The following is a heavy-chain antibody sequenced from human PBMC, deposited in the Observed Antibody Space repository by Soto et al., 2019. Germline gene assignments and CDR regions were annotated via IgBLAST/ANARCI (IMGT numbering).Heavy chain of an antibody. V-gene: IGHV4-31*03. CDR1: GGSISSNDFY. CDR3: ARAWGEAFDF. Sequence: SETLSLTCIVSGGSISSNDFYWSWIRQHPGKGLEWIGYIYYSGNTYYNPSLKSRVTILVDTSKNQFSLKLSSVTAADTAVYYCARAWGEAFDFWGQGTLVTVSS. J-gene: IGHJ4*02. D-gene: IGHD3-16*01. CDR2: IYYSGNT.